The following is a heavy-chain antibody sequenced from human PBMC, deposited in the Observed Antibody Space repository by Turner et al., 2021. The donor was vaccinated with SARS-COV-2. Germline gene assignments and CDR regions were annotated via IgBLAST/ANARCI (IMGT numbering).Heavy chain of an antibody. V-gene: IGHV4-39*01. CDR2: IYYSGST. CDR1: GGSISSSSYY. D-gene: IGHD3-22*01. CDR3: AGEEVVFRASHTLYYYGMDV. Sequence: SLTCTVSGGSISSSSYYWGWIRQPPGKGLEWIGSIYYSGSTYYNPSLKSRVTISVDTSKNQFSLKLSSVTAADTAVYYCAGEEVVFRASHTLYYYGMDVWGQGTTVTVSS. J-gene: IGHJ6*02.